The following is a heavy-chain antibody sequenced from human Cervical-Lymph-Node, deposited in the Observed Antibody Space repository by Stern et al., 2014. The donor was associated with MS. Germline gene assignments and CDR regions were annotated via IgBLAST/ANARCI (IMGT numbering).Heavy chain of an antibody. Sequence: VQLVESGAEVKQPGSSVKVSCKASGYSFSSYAISWVRQAHGQGLEWMGGVIPIFGTVNYAQNFQGRVTITADESTRTAYMELSSLRSEDTAVYYCARVHDTYGFGMDVWGQGTAVTVSS. CDR3: ARVHDTYGFGMDV. D-gene: IGHD5-18*01. CDR1: GYSFSSYA. V-gene: IGHV1-69*01. J-gene: IGHJ6*02. CDR2: VIPIFGTV.